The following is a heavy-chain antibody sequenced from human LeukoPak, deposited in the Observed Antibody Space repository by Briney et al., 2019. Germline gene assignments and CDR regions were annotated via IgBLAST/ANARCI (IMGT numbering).Heavy chain of an antibody. CDR2: INPSGGST. J-gene: IGHJ4*02. CDR1: GYTFTSYY. V-gene: IGHV1-46*01. D-gene: IGHD2-15*01. CDR3: ARVSEYCSGGSCLDY. Sequence: ASVKVSCKASGYTFTSYYMHWVRQAPGQGLEWMGIINPSGGSTSYARKFQGRVTMTRDVSTSTVYMELSSLRSEDTAVYYCARVSEYCSGGSCLDYWGQGTLVTVSS.